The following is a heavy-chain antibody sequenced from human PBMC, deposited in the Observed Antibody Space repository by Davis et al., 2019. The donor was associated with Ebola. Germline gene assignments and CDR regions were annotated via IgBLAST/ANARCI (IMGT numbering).Heavy chain of an antibody. CDR3: AREGLGYDILTGYYNGGWFDP. Sequence: SETLSLTCTVSGGSISSYYWSWIRQPPGKGLEWIGEINHSGSTNYNPSLKSRVAISVDTSKNQFSLKLSSVTAADTAVYYCAREGLGYDILTGYYNGGWFDPWGQGTLVTVSS. J-gene: IGHJ5*02. V-gene: IGHV4-59*01. D-gene: IGHD3-9*01. CDR2: INHSGST. CDR1: GGSISSYY.